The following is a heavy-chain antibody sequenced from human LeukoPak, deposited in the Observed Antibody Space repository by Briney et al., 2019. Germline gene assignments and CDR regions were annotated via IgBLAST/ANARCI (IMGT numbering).Heavy chain of an antibody. CDR2: ISGSGGST. V-gene: IGHV3-23*01. Sequence: QAGGSLRLSCAASGFTFGSYAMSWVRQAPGKGLEWVSAISGSGGSTYYADSVKGRFTISRDNSKNTLYLQMNSLRAEDTAVYYCANPRGSFDYWGQGTLVTVSS. CDR3: ANPRGSFDY. J-gene: IGHJ4*02. CDR1: GFTFGSYA. D-gene: IGHD1-26*01.